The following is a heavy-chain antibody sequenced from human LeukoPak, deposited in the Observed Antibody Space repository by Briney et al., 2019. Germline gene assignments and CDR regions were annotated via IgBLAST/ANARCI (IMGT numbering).Heavy chain of an antibody. J-gene: IGHJ4*02. CDR3: AGWFGELLSDY. CDR1: GGSFSGYY. CDR2: INNSGST. V-gene: IGHV4-34*01. D-gene: IGHD3-10*01. Sequence: SETLSLTCAVYGGSFSGYYWSWLRQPPGKGLEWIGEINNSGSTNYNPYLKSRVTISVDTSKNQFSLKLSSVTAADTAVYYCAGWFGELLSDYWGQGTLVTVSS.